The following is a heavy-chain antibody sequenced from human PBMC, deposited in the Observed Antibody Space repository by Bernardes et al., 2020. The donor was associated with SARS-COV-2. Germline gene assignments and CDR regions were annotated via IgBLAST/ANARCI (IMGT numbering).Heavy chain of an antibody. CDR2: MTTSGLTT. D-gene: IGHD6-19*01. CDR3: ARHAQQQWLVPDYFDP. J-gene: IGHJ5*02. CDR1: GFDFEIYS. Sequence: VGSLILSCVTSGFDFEIYSLSWLRQAPGQGLEWISFMTTSGLTTYYADSVKGRFTISRDKAKRSLYLQMDSLRVEDTAVYYCARHAQQQWLVPDYFDPWGQGTLVTVSS. V-gene: IGHV3-48*01.